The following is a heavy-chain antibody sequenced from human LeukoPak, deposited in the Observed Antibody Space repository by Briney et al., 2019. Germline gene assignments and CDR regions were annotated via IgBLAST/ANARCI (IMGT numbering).Heavy chain of an antibody. J-gene: IGHJ4*02. CDR2: ISYDGSDK. CDR3: ANSIRFYCSGGSCSGDGFDY. CDR1: GFDFSTYG. V-gene: IGHV3-30*19. D-gene: IGHD2-15*01. Sequence: GGSLRLSCVASGFDFSTYGMHWIRQAPGKGLEWVAVISYDGSDKYYADSVKGRFTISRDNSKNTLYLQMNSLRVEDTTVYYCANSIRFYCSGGSCSGDGFDYWGQGTLVIVSS.